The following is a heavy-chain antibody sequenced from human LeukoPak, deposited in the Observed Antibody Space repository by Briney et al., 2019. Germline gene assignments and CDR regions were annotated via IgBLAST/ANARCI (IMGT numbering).Heavy chain of an antibody. Sequence: GGSLRLSCVASGFTFSDYYMSWIRQAPGKGLGWISYISTSGSYTYRHYADSVKGRFTISRDDAKNSLYLEMNSLRGDDTAVYYCARDKYLGWFDPWGQGTLGTVSS. J-gene: IGHJ5*02. D-gene: IGHD3-16*01. CDR2: ISTSGSYTYR. CDR1: GFTFSDYY. V-gene: IGHV3-11*01. CDR3: ARDKYLGWFDP.